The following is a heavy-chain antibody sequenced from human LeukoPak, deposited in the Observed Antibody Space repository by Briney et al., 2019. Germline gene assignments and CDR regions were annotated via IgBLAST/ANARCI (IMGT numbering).Heavy chain of an antibody. D-gene: IGHD4-11*01. Sequence: ASVKVSCKASGYTFTGYYMHWVRQAPGQGLEWMGWINPNSGGTNYAQKFQGWVTMTRDTSISTAYMELSRLRSDDTAVYYCAREVVTTVTNVWNYYYYYGMDVWGQGTTVTVSS. CDR1: GYTFTGYY. CDR3: AREVVTTVTNVWNYYYYYGMDV. V-gene: IGHV1-2*04. CDR2: INPNSGGT. J-gene: IGHJ6*02.